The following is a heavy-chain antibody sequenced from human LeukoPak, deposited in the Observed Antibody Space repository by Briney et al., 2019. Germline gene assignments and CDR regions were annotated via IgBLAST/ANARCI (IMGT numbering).Heavy chain of an antibody. Sequence: PSETLSLTCTVSGGSISGSSYYWGWIRQPPGKGLEWIGSIYYSGSTYYNPSLKSRVTISVDTSKNQFSLKLSSVTAADTAVYYCARHGDSSSWYGYYYYYYMDVWGKGTTVTVSS. V-gene: IGHV4-39*01. CDR1: GGSISGSSYY. D-gene: IGHD6-13*01. CDR2: IYYSGST. J-gene: IGHJ6*03. CDR3: ARHGDSSSWYGYYYYYYMDV.